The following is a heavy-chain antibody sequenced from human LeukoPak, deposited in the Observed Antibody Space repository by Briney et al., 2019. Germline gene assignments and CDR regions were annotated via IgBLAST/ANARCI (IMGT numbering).Heavy chain of an antibody. D-gene: IGHD3-22*01. CDR2: ISAYNGNT. CDR3: ARDFFRLSSGYFTPITPRFDY. V-gene: IGHV1-18*01. J-gene: IGHJ4*02. CDR1: GYTFTSYG. Sequence: ASVKFSCKASGYTFTSYGISWVRQAPGQGLEWMGWISAYNGNTNYAQKLQGRVTMTTDTSTSTAYMELRSLRSDDTAVYYCARDFFRLSSGYFTPITPRFDYWGQGTLVTVSS.